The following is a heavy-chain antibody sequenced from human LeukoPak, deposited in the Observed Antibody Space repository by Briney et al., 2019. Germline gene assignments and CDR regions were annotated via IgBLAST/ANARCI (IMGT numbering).Heavy chain of an antibody. CDR1: GGSTSSYY. CDR2: IYYSGST. CDR3: ARTLRSGYYYFDY. Sequence: PSETLSLTCTVSGGSTSSYYWSWIRQPPGKGLEWIGYIYYSGSTNYSPSLKSRVTISVDTSKNQFSLKLSSVTAADTAVYYCARTLRSGYYYFDYWGQGTLVTVSS. J-gene: IGHJ4*02. V-gene: IGHV4-59*01. D-gene: IGHD3-22*01.